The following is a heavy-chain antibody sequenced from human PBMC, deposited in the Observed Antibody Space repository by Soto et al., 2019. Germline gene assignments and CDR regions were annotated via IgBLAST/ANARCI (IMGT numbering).Heavy chain of an antibody. CDR2: LSDSGGTT. D-gene: IGHD6-25*01. CDR1: GFTFTSYA. J-gene: IGHJ6*02. V-gene: IGHV3-23*01. CDR3: AKAAGGGSDGNFYYCAMDV. Sequence: GGSLIISCGASGFTFTSYAMNWVRLAPGQGLEWVSSLSDSGGTTYYADSVKGRFTISRDNSKNTLYFQMNSLRVEDTAVYYCAKAAGGGSDGNFYYCAMDVWGQETTL.